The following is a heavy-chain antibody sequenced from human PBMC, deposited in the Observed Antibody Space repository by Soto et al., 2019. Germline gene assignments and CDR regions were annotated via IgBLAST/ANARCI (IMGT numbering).Heavy chain of an antibody. Sequence: SETLSLTCTVSGGSISSGDYYWSWIRQPPGKGLEWIGYIYYSGSTYYNPSLKSRVTISVDTSKNQFSLKLSSVTAADTAVYYCARAVGSIAARPIDYWGQGTLDTVSS. D-gene: IGHD6-6*01. CDR1: GGSISSGDYY. CDR2: IYYSGST. CDR3: ARAVGSIAARPIDY. J-gene: IGHJ4*02. V-gene: IGHV4-30-4*01.